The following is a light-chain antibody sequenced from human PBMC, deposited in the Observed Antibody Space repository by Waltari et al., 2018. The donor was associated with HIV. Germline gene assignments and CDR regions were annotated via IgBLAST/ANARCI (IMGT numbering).Light chain of an antibody. CDR3: LLFVSGSWV. Sequence: QTVVTHAPSFSVSPGGPVTLTCALTSGSVNTVHFPNWYRQAPGQSPRTLMYDVNSRSSGVPDRFSGSITGGKAVLTITGAQADDECVYYCLLFVSGSWVFGGGTKVTV. CDR2: DVN. J-gene: IGLJ3*02. CDR1: SGSVNTVHF. V-gene: IGLV8-61*01.